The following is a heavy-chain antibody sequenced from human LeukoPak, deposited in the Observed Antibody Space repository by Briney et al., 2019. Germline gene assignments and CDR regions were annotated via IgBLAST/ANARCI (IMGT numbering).Heavy chain of an antibody. J-gene: IGHJ4*02. V-gene: IGHV3-21*04. Sequence: GGSLRLSCAASGFTFSSYSMNWVRQAPGKGLEWVSSISTSSSYIYYADSVKGRFTISRDNSKNTLYLQMNSLRAEDTAVYYCAKVPIAVAGTLFDYWGQGTLVTVSS. D-gene: IGHD6-19*01. CDR3: AKVPIAVAGTLFDY. CDR1: GFTFSSYS. CDR2: ISTSSSYI.